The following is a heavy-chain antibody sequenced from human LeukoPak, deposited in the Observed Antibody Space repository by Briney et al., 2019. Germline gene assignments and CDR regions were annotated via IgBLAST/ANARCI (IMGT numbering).Heavy chain of an antibody. CDR1: GFTFSSYS. V-gene: IGHV3-21*01. J-gene: IGHJ6*03. Sequence: NPGGSLRLSCAASGFTFSSYSMNWVRQAPGKGLEWVSSISSSSSYIYYADSVKGRFTISRDNAKNSLYLQMNSLRAEDTAVYYCARDVRSGISWNHEVRGYYYYMDVWGKGTTVTVSS. CDR3: ARDVRSGISWNHEVRGYYYYMDV. CDR2: ISSSSSYI. D-gene: IGHD1-14*01.